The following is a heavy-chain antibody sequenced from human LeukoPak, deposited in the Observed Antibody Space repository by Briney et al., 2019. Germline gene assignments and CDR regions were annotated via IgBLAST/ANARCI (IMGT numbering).Heavy chain of an antibody. Sequence: SETLSLTCAVYGGSFSGYYWSWIRPPPGKGLGWIGEINHSGSTNYNPSLKSRVTISVDTSKNQFSLKLSSVTAADTAVYYCARLKYYGSGNLYYFDYWGQGTLVTVSS. CDR3: ARLKYYGSGNLYYFDY. V-gene: IGHV4-34*01. J-gene: IGHJ4*02. CDR1: GGSFSGYY. CDR2: INHSGST. D-gene: IGHD3-10*01.